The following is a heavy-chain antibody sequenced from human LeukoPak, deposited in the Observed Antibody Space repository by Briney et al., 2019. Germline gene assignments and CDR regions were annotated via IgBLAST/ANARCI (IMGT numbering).Heavy chain of an antibody. CDR1: GYTLTELS. D-gene: IGHD6-13*01. CDR2: FDPEDGET. CDR3: ARVVYSSSWPNYYYYYMDV. Sequence: GASVKVSCKVSGYTLTELSMHWVRQAPGKGLEWMGGFDPEDGETIYAQKFQGRVTMTEDTSTDTAYMEPSSLRSEDTAVYYCARVVYSSSWPNYYYYYMDVWGKGTTVTVSS. J-gene: IGHJ6*03. V-gene: IGHV1-24*01.